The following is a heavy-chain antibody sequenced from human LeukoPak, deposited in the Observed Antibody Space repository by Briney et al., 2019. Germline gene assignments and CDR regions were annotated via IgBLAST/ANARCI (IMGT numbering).Heavy chain of an antibody. CDR3: AREYCSSTSCCGIDY. V-gene: IGHV1-18*01. D-gene: IGHD2-2*01. J-gene: IGHJ4*02. CDR2: IGAYKTNT. Sequence: ASVTVSCKASGYTFASYGISWVRQAPGQGLEWMGWIGAYKTNTNSTQKLRGRVTMTTDTSTNTAYVELRGLRSDDTAVYYCAREYCSSTSCCGIDYWGQGTLVTVSS. CDR1: GYTFASYG.